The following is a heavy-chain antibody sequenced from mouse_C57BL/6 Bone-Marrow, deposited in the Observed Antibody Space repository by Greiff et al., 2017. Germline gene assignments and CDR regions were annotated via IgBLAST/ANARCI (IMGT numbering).Heavy chain of an antibody. CDR2: IDPSDSYT. Sequence: VQLQQPGAELVMPGASVKLSCKASGYTFTSYWMHWVKQRPGQGLEWIGEIDPSDSYTNYNQKFKGKSTLTVDKSSSTAYMQLSSLTSEDSAVYYGASLIYYGFDYWGQGTTLTVSS. V-gene: IGHV1-69*01. J-gene: IGHJ2*01. CDR1: GYTFTSYW. D-gene: IGHD2-1*01. CDR3: ASLIYYGFDY.